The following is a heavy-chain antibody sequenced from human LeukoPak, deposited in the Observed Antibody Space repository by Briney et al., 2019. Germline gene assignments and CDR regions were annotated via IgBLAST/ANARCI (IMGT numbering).Heavy chain of an antibody. Sequence: ETLSLTCTVSGGSISSSSYYWGWIRQPPGKGLEWVAAISGSGTVTYYVDSVKGRFTISRDNSKKTLNLQMNSLRVDDTAVYYCAKGHSSWDYHGMDVWGQGTTVTVSS. CDR3: AKGHSSWDYHGMDV. D-gene: IGHD6-13*01. CDR1: GGSISSSSYY. CDR2: ISGSGTVT. V-gene: IGHV3-23*01. J-gene: IGHJ6*02.